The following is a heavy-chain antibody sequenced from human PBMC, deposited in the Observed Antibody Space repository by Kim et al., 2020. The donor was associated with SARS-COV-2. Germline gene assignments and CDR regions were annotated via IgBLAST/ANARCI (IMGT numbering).Heavy chain of an antibody. D-gene: IGHD3-10*01. V-gene: IGHV4-34*01. CDR2: INHSGST. CDR3: ARGLHTYYYGSGSYLY. J-gene: IGHJ4*02. CDR1: GGSFSGYY. Sequence: SETLSLTCAVYGGSFSGYYWSWIRQPPGKGLEWIGEINHSGSTNYNPSLKSRVTISVDTSKNQFSLKLSSVTAADTAVYYCARGLHTYYYGSGSYLYWGQGTLVTVSS.